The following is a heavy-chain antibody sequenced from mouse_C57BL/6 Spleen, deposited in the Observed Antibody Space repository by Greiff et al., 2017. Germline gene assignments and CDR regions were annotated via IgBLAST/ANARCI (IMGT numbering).Heavy chain of an antibody. V-gene: IGHV1-82*01. Sequence: QVQLKESGPELVKPGASVKISCKASGYAFSSSWMNWVKQRPGKGLEWIGRIYPGDGDTNYNGKFKGKATLTADKSSSTAYMQLSSLTSEDSAVYFCASFTTVVAYYYAMDYWGQGTSVTVSS. CDR2: IYPGDGDT. CDR3: ASFTTVVAYYYAMDY. CDR1: GYAFSSSW. D-gene: IGHD1-1*01. J-gene: IGHJ4*01.